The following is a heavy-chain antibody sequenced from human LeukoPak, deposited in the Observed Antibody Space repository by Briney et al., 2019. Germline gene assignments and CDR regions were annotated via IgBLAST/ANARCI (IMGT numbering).Heavy chain of an antibody. D-gene: IGHD3-22*01. CDR2: IYSGGST. CDR1: GFTVSSNY. J-gene: IGHJ4*02. Sequence: HPGGSLRLSCAASGFTVSSNYMSWVRQAPGRGLEWVSVIYSGGSTYYADSVKGRFNISRDNSKNTLYLQMNSLRAEDTAVYYCARGWHDSSGSTDFDYWGQGTLVTVSS. V-gene: IGHV3-66*01. CDR3: ARGWHDSSGSTDFDY.